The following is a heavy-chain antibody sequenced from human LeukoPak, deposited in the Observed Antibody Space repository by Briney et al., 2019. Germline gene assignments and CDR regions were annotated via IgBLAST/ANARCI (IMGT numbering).Heavy chain of an antibody. CDR2: INQDGSET. CDR1: GFAFSGYW. D-gene: IGHD6-19*01. CDR3: ARDRYSSGWYGDFDC. J-gene: IGHJ4*02. Sequence: SGGSLRLSCAASGFAFSGYWMSWVRQAPGKGLEWVANINQDGSETYYVDSVKSRFTISRDNTKNSLYLQMNSLRAEDTAVYYCARDRYSSGWYGDFDCWGQGTLVTVSS. V-gene: IGHV3-7*01.